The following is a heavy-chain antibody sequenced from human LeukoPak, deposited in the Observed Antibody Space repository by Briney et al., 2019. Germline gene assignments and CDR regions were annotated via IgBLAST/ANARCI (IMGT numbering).Heavy chain of an antibody. CDR3: ARDKQLWFGEYYFDY. D-gene: IGHD3-10*01. CDR2: ISSFSGTI. CDR1: GIILRSYS. J-gene: IGHJ4*02. Sequence: GGSLRLSCVASGIILRSYSMNWVRQAPGKGLEWVSYISSFSGTINYADSVKGRFTISRDNAKNSLYLQMNSLRAEDTAVYYCARDKQLWFGEYYFDYWGQGTLVTVSS. V-gene: IGHV3-48*04.